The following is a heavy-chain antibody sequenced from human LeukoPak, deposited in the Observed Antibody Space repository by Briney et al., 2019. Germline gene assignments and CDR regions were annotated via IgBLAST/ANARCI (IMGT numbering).Heavy chain of an antibody. CDR3: ARGRWILTARTPVFDY. J-gene: IGHJ4*02. CDR2: INHSGST. CDR1: GGSYSAYS. Sequence: PSETLSLTCVVYGGSYSAYSWNWIRQPPGKGLEWIGEINHSGSTNSNPSLKSRVTISVDTSKNQFSLKLSSVTAADTAVYYCARGRWILTARTPVFDYWGQGTLVTVSS. V-gene: IGHV4-34*01. D-gene: IGHD3-9*01.